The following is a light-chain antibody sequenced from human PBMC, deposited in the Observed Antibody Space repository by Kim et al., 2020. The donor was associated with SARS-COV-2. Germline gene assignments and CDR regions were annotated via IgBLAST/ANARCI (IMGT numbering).Light chain of an antibody. J-gene: IGKJ1*01. Sequence: DIVMTQSPDSLAVSLGERATINCKSSQTVLYSSNNKNYLAWYQQKPGQPPKLLICWASTRESGVPDRFSGGGSGTEFTLTISSLQAEDVAVEYCRQYYTTPTGTFGQGTKVDIK. CDR1: QTVLYSSNNKNY. CDR3: RQYYTTPTGT. V-gene: IGKV4-1*01. CDR2: WAS.